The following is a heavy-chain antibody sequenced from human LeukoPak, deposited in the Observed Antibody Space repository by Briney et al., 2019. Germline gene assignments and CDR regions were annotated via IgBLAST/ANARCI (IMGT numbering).Heavy chain of an antibody. J-gene: IGHJ3*02. CDR3: AKGGLGSSDAFDI. CDR1: GFTFDDYT. V-gene: IGHV3-43*01. CDR2: ISWDGGST. D-gene: IGHD6-19*01. Sequence: GGSLRLSCAASGFTFDDYTMHWVRQAPGKGLEWVSLISWDGGSTHYADSVKGRFTISRDNSKNSLYLQMNSLRTEDTALYYCAKGGLGSSDAFDIWGQGTMVTVSS.